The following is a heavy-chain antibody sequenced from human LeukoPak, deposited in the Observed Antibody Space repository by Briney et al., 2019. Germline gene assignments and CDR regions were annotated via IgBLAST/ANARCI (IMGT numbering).Heavy chain of an antibody. Sequence: PSETLSLTCTVSGGSISSGDYYWSWIRQPAGKGLEWIGRIYTSGSTNYNPSLKSRVTISVDTSKNQFSLKLSSVTAADTAVYYCARDGAVAPFDYWGQGTLVTVSS. J-gene: IGHJ4*02. CDR1: GGSISSGDYY. V-gene: IGHV4-61*02. CDR2: IYTSGST. CDR3: ARDGAVAPFDY. D-gene: IGHD6-19*01.